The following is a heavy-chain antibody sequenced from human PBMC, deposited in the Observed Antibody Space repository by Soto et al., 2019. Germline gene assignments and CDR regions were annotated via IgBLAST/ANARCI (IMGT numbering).Heavy chain of an antibody. J-gene: IGHJ3*02. Sequence: QVQLQESGPGLVKPSETLSLTCTVSGGSISSYYWSWIRQPPGKGLEWIGYIYYRGSSNYNPSLMGRATISEDLSERLLFIELSSVTAADTAVCYWARQGGVAKYSGGGLLSAFDIWGQGTMVTVPS. D-gene: IGHD2-21*02. CDR1: GGSISSYY. CDR2: IYYRGSS. V-gene: IGHV4-59*08. CDR3: ARQGGVAKYSGGGLLSAFDI.